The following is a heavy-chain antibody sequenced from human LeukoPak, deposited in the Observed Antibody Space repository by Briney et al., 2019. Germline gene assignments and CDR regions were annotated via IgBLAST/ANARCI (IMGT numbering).Heavy chain of an antibody. V-gene: IGHV3-11*01. Sequence: GGSLRLSCAASGFTFSDFYMTWIRQAPGKGLEWVSYISSSGSTIYYADSVKGRFTISRDNAKNSLYLQMNSLRAEDTAVYYCAKAAIAAPSTVNWFDPWGQGTLVTVSS. CDR2: ISSSGSTI. J-gene: IGHJ5*02. CDR1: GFTFSDFY. CDR3: AKAAIAAPSTVNWFDP. D-gene: IGHD6-13*01.